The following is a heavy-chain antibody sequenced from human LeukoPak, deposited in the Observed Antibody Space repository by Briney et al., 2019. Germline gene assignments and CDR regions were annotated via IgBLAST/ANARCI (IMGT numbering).Heavy chain of an antibody. CDR1: GGSISSYY. CDR2: IYSSGST. V-gene: IGHV4-59*08. D-gene: IGHD5-12*01. Sequence: SETLSLTCTVSGGSISSYYWSWIRQPPGKGLEWIGYIYSSGSTNYSPSLKSRVTISVDTSKNQFSLKLYSVTAADTAVYYCARRYSGYGKAFDIWGQGTMVTVSS. J-gene: IGHJ3*02. CDR3: ARRYSGYGKAFDI.